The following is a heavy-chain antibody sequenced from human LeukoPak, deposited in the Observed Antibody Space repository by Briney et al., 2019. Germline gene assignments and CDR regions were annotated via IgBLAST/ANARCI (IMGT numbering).Heavy chain of an antibody. V-gene: IGHV3-30*04. Sequence: PGGSLRLSCAASGFTFSSYAMHWVRQAPGKGLEWVAVISYDGSNKYYADSVKGRFTISRDNSKNTLYLQMNSLRAEDTAVYYCARALTMVGRNVYWGQGTLGTVSS. CDR1: GFTFSSYA. CDR3: ARALTMVGRNVY. J-gene: IGHJ4*02. CDR2: ISYDGSNK. D-gene: IGHD3-10*01.